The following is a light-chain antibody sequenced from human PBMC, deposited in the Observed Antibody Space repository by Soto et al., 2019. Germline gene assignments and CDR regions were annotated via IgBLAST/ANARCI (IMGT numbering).Light chain of an antibody. CDR2: GAS. J-gene: IGKJ5*01. V-gene: IGKV3D-15*01. CDR3: QQDKNWPPIT. CDR1: QSVSRN. Sequence: DIVMTQSPATLPVSPGERVTLSCRASQSVSRNLAWYQQKPGQPPRLLIFGASTRANGIPARFSGSGSGTEFTLTISSLQSEDFAVYYCQQDKNWPPITFGQGTRLEVK.